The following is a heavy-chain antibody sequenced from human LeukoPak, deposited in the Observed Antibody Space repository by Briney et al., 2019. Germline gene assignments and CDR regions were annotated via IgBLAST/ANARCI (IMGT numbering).Heavy chain of an antibody. J-gene: IGHJ4*02. CDR2: IYSGGST. Sequence: GGSLRLSCAASGFTVSSNYMSWVRQAPGKGLEWVSVIYSGGSTYYADSVKGRFTTSTHNSKNTLYHQMNSLRAEDTAVYYCARAPDTAMAPCFDYWGQGTLVTVSS. V-gene: IGHV3-53*04. D-gene: IGHD5-18*01. CDR3: ARAPDTAMAPCFDY. CDR1: GFTVSSNY.